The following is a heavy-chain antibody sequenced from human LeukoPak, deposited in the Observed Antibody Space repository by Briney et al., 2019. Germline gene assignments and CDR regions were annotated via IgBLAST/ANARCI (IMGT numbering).Heavy chain of an antibody. Sequence: PGGSLRLSCAASGFTFDDYAMHWVRQAPGKGLEWVSLISGDGGSTCYADSVKGRFTISRDNSKNSLYLQMNSLRTEDTALYYCANSPTYDFWSGYSFDYWGQGTLVTVSS. CDR3: ANSPTYDFWSGYSFDY. V-gene: IGHV3-43*02. CDR2: ISGDGGST. J-gene: IGHJ4*02. CDR1: GFTFDDYA. D-gene: IGHD3-3*01.